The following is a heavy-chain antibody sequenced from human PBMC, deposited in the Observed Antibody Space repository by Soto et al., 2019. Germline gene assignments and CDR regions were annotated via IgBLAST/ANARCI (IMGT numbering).Heavy chain of an antibody. D-gene: IGHD6-13*01. CDR1: GFTVSSNY. CDR3: ARARWQQLAPRHYYYDTDV. CDR2: IYSGGST. J-gene: IGHJ6*04. Sequence: PGGSLRLSCAASGFTVSSNYMSWVRQAPGKGLEWVSVIYSGGSTYYADSVKGRFTISRHNSKNTLYLQMNSLRAEDTAVYYCARARWQQLAPRHYYYDTDVCGKDTLVTVSS. V-gene: IGHV3-53*04.